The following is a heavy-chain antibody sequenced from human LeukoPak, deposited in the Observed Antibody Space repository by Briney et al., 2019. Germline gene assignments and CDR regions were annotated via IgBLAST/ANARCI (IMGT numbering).Heavy chain of an antibody. V-gene: IGHV4-34*01. CDR1: GGSFSGYY. D-gene: IGHD1-14*01. Sequence: PSETLSLTCAVYGGSFSGYYWSWIRQPPGKGLEWIGEINHSGSTNYNPSLKSRVTISVDTSKNQFSLKLSSVTAADTAVYYCARQGRLTGYFQHWGQGTLVTVSS. J-gene: IGHJ1*01. CDR3: ARQGRLTGYFQH. CDR2: INHSGST.